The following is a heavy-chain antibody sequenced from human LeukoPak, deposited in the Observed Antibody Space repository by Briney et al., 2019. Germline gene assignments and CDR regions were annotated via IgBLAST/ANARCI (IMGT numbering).Heavy chain of an antibody. D-gene: IGHD6-19*01. CDR2: IYDSGRT. V-gene: IGHV4-30-2*01. CDR3: ARLVYSSGWYRLDY. Sequence: QASETLSLTCTVSGGSISSGDYYWSWIRQPPGKGLEWIGYIYDSGRTDFNPSLKSRVTISIDRSKNQFSLKLSSVTAADTAVYYCARLVYSSGWYRLDYWGQGTLVTVSS. J-gene: IGHJ4*02. CDR1: GGSISSGDYY.